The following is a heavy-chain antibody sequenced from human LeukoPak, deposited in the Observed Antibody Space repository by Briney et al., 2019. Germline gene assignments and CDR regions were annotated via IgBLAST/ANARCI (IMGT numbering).Heavy chain of an antibody. V-gene: IGHV4-34*01. CDR1: GGSFSGYY. D-gene: IGHD6-19*01. J-gene: IGHJ6*03. Sequence: PSETLSLTCAVYGGSFSGYYWSWIRQPPGKGLEWIGEINHSGSTNYNPSLKSRVTISVDTSKNQFSLKLSSVTAADTAVYNCARGYSSGWSYYYYMDVWGKGTTVTVSS. CDR3: ARGYSSGWSYYYYMDV. CDR2: INHSGST.